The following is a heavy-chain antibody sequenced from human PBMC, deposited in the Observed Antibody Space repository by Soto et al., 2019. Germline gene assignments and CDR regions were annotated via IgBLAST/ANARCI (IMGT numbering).Heavy chain of an antibody. CDR3: AASIFYYGMDV. CDR1: VYTFTNYW. CDR2: IYPGDSDT. J-gene: IGHJ6*02. Sequence: LGESLKISCKGSVYTFTNYWIGWVRQMPGKGLEWMGIIYPGDSDTKYNPSFQGQVTISADKSITTTYLRWTSLKASDTAIYYCAASIFYYGMDVWGQGTTVTVSS. V-gene: IGHV5-51*01.